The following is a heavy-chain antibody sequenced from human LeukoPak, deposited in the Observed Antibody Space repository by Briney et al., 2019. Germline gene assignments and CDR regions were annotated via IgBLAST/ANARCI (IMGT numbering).Heavy chain of an antibody. CDR1: GFTLSNYW. J-gene: IGHJ4*02. D-gene: IGHD6-19*01. V-gene: IGHV3-7*01. CDR3: AREAGTGDY. CDR2: IKPDGSEK. Sequence: GGSLRLSCAASGFTLSNYWMSWVRQAPGKGLEWVANIKPDGSEKYYVDSVRGRFTISRDNAKNSLYLQMNSLRAEDTAVYYCAREAGTGDYWGQGTLVTVSS.